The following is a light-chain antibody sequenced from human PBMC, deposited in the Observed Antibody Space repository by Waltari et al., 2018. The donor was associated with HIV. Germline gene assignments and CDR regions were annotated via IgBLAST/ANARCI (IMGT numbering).Light chain of an antibody. J-gene: IGLJ7*01. Sequence: SYELTQPSSVSVSPGQTARITCSGDVLPKKYAYWYQQKPGQAPVVVISKDSERPSWIPERFSGSSSGTTVTLTISGVQAEDEADYYCQSADSSGTYAVFGGGTQLTVL. V-gene: IGLV3-25*03. CDR1: VLPKKY. CDR3: QSADSSGTYAV. CDR2: KDS.